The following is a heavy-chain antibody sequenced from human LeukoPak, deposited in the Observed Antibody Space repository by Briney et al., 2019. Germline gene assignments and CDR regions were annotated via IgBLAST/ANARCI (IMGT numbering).Heavy chain of an antibody. CDR3: ARSHRDDYGGKGQLKGIKRNGAFDY. J-gene: IGHJ4*02. D-gene: IGHD4-23*01. CDR2: INPSGGST. V-gene: IGHV1-46*01. Sequence: GASVKVSCKASGYTFTSYYMHWVRQAPGQGLEWMGIINPSGGSTSYAQKFQGRVTMTRDTSTSTVYMELSSLRSEDTAVYYCARSHRDDYGGKGQLKGIKRNGAFDYWGQGTLVTVSS. CDR1: GYTFTSYY.